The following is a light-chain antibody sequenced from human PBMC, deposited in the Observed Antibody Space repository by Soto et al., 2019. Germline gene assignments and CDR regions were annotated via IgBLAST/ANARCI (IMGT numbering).Light chain of an antibody. CDR3: HQYSSSPLT. CDR2: GAS. Sequence: DIALTQSPGTLSSSPGERATLSCRASQSVSSSYFAWYQQKPGQAPRLLIYGASSRATGIPDRFSGSGSGTDFTLTISRLEPEDFAMYYCHQYSSSPLTFGQGTKVEIK. CDR1: QSVSSSY. J-gene: IGKJ1*01. V-gene: IGKV3-20*01.